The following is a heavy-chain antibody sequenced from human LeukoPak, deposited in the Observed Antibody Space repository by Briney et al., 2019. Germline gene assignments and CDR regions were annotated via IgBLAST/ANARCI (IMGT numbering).Heavy chain of an antibody. CDR3: AKDKTGSWPPSNYFDY. V-gene: IGHV3-9*01. J-gene: IGHJ4*02. CDR2: ISWNSGSI. Sequence: PGGSLRLSCAASGFTFDDYAMHWVRQAPGKGLEWVSGISWNSGSIGYADSVKGRFTISRDNAKNSLYLQMNSLRAEDTALYYCAKDKTGSWPPSNYFDYWGQGTLVTVSS. D-gene: IGHD6-13*01. CDR1: GFTFDDYA.